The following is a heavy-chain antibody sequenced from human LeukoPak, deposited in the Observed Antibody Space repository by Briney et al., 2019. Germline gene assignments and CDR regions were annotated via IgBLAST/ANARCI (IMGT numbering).Heavy chain of an antibody. Sequence: GRSLRLSCAASGFTFSSYGMHWVRQAPGKGLEWVAVIWYDGSNKYYADSVKGRFTISRDNSKNTLYLQMNSLRAEDTAVYYCARDEPDIVATSRSVRYYGMDVWGQGTRSPSP. CDR3: ARDEPDIVATSRSVRYYGMDV. J-gene: IGHJ6*02. V-gene: IGHV3-33*01. CDR1: GFTFSSYG. D-gene: IGHD5-12*01. CDR2: IWYDGSNK.